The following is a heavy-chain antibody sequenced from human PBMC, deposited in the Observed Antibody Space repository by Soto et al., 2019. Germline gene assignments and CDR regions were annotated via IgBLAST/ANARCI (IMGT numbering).Heavy chain of an antibody. CDR1: GFMFSKFG. J-gene: IGHJ4*02. V-gene: IGHV3-7*03. CDR3: AGGFNYDFWSGYLSFYYFDH. Sequence: PGGSLRLSCAASGFMFSKFGMSWVRQAPGKGLEWVANIKEDGREKYYVDSVKGRFTISRDNAKNSVSLQMSSLRAEDTAVYYCAGGFNYDFWSGYLSFYYFDHWGQGALVTVSS. D-gene: IGHD3-3*01. CDR2: IKEDGREK.